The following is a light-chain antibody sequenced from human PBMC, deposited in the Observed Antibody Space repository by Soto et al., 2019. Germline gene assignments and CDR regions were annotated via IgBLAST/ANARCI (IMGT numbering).Light chain of an antibody. Sequence: EIVLTQSPGTLSLSPGERATLSCRASQSVSSSYLAGYQQKPGQAPRLHIYGASSRATGIPDRFSGSGSGTDFTLTISRLEPEDFAVYYCQQYGTSPSFTFGQGTRLEIK. V-gene: IGKV3-20*01. CDR2: GAS. CDR3: QQYGTSPSFT. CDR1: QSVSSSY. J-gene: IGKJ5*01.